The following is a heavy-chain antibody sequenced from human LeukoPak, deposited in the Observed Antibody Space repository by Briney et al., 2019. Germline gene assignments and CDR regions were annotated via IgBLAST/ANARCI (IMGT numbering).Heavy chain of an antibody. Sequence: PSETLSLTCTVSGGSISSGGYYWSWIRQHPGKGLEWIGYIYYSGSTYYNPSLKSRVTISVDTSKNQFSLKLSSVTAADTAVYYCARGKADIAAAGTVFDYWGQGALVTVSS. CDR2: IYYSGST. CDR1: GGSISSGGYY. D-gene: IGHD6-13*01. V-gene: IGHV4-31*03. CDR3: ARGKADIAAAGTVFDY. J-gene: IGHJ4*02.